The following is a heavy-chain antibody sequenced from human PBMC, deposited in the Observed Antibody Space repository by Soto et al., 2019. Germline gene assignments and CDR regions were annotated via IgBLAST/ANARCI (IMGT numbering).Heavy chain of an antibody. CDR3: ARPPRSPNPNWFDP. CDR1: GGTLSSYS. V-gene: IGHV1-69*02. Sequence: QLHLVQSGAEVRKPGSSVKVSCKASGGTLSSYSVTWVRQAPGQGLEWMGRIIPFLGRTNYAQNFQGRVTSTWAMSTITAYMGLRSLRSDAPATYSCARPPRSPNPNWFDPWGPGTLVIVSS. CDR2: IIPFLGRT. J-gene: IGHJ5*02.